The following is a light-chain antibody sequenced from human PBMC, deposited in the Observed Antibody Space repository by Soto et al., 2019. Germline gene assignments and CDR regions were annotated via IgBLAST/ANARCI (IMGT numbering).Light chain of an antibody. Sequence: DIQMTPSPTTLSASVVDRVTITCRASHSIIKWLAWYQQKPGKAPNLLIYEASTLQSGVPSRFSGSGSGTEFTLTISSLQPDDSATYYCKQYNTFLTFGGGTKVDIK. CDR3: KQYNTFLT. V-gene: IGKV1-5*03. CDR2: EAS. CDR1: HSIIKW. J-gene: IGKJ4*01.